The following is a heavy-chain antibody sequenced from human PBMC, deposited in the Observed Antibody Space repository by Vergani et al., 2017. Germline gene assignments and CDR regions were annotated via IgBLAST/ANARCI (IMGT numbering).Heavy chain of an antibody. V-gene: IGHV3-23*01. J-gene: IGHJ6*02. CDR1: GFTFNHYA. CDR2: ISGSGGST. Sequence: EVQLLESGGDLVQPGGSLRLSCAASGFTFNHYAMNWVRQAPGTGLEWVSGISGSGGSTYYAGSVKGRFTISRDSSKNTLYRQMNSLSAGDTAVYYCAKANPRNSGYDYLYYYHAMDVGGQGTTVTVSS. CDR3: AKANPRNSGYDYLYYYHAMDV. D-gene: IGHD5-12*01.